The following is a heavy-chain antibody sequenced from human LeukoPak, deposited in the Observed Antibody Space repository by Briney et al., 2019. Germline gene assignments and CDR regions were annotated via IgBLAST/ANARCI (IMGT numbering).Heavy chain of an antibody. CDR3: ARGLMMAIAGRGEFHY. D-gene: IGHD6-13*01. V-gene: IGHV4-59*01. Sequence: SETLSLTCIVSGGSISSYYWSWIRQPPGKGLEWIGYIYNSGSTNYNPSLKSRVTISVDTSKNQFSLKLSSVTAADTAVYYCARGLMMAIAGRGEFHYWGQGTLVTVST. CDR1: GGSISSYY. J-gene: IGHJ4*02. CDR2: IYNSGST.